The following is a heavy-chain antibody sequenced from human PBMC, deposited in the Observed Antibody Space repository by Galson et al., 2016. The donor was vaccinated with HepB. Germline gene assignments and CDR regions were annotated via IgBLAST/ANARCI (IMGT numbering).Heavy chain of an antibody. J-gene: IGHJ4*02. CDR1: GFTLSNYA. Sequence: SLRLSCAASGFTLSNYAMHWVRQAPGKGLEWVAIISYDGSNKYYADPVKGRFTISRDNSKNTLSLQMHGLRFEDTAVYYCASDPRQWQRGYNYGFEYWGQGTLVSVSS. V-gene: IGHV3-30*04. CDR2: ISYDGSNK. D-gene: IGHD5-18*01. CDR3: ASDPRQWQRGYNYGFEY.